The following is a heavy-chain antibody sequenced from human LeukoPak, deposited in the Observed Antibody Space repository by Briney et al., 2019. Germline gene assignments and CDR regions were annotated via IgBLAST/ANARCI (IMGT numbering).Heavy chain of an antibody. Sequence: ASVKVSCKASGFTFTSYDINWVRQASGQGLEWMGWMNPNNGNTGYAQKFQGRVTMTRDTSISTAYMELRGLRSEDTAVYYRVRDGEGVAISVNYWFDPWGQGTLVTVSS. V-gene: IGHV1-8*01. CDR2: MNPNNGNT. D-gene: IGHD3-10*01. CDR1: GFTFTSYD. J-gene: IGHJ5*02. CDR3: VRDGEGVAISVNYWFDP.